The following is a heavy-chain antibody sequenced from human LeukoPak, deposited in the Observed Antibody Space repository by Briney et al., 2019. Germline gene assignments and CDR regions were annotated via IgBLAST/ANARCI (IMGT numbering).Heavy chain of an antibody. CDR3: TRGPMRSWFDP. J-gene: IGHJ5*02. CDR1: GGSISSGGYY. V-gene: IGHV4-31*03. Sequence: SETLSLTCTVSGGSISSGGYYWSWIRQHPGKGLEWIGYIYYSGSTYYNPSLKSRVTMSVDTSKNQFSLKLSSVAAADTAVYYCTRGPMRSWFDPWGQGTLVTVSS. CDR2: IYYSGST.